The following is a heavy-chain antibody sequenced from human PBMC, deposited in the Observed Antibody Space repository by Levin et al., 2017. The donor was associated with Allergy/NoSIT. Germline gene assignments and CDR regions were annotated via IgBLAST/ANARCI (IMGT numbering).Heavy chain of an antibody. V-gene: IGHV1-18*01. Sequence: VASVKVSCKASGYTFTSYGISWVRQAPGQGLEWMGWISAYNGNTNYAQKLQGRVTMTTDTSTSTAYMELRSLRSDDTAVYYCAREKVGTIFGVVIGDHPADDAFDIWGQGTMVTVSS. D-gene: IGHD3-3*01. J-gene: IGHJ3*02. CDR3: AREKVGTIFGVVIGDHPADDAFDI. CDR2: ISAYNGNT. CDR1: GYTFTSYG.